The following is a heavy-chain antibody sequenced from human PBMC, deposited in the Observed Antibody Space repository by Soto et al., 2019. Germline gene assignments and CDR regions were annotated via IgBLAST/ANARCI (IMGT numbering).Heavy chain of an antibody. J-gene: IGHJ6*02. Sequence: QVQLVQSGAEVKKPGASVKVSCKASGYTFTSYGISWVRQAPGQGLEWMGWISAYNGNTNYAQKLQGRVTMTTDTSTSTAYMELSSLSSDDTAVYYCARDQDRIVGVYYYYYGMDVWGQGTTVTVSS. V-gene: IGHV1-18*04. CDR2: ISAYNGNT. CDR1: GYTFTSYG. D-gene: IGHD1-26*01. CDR3: ARDQDRIVGVYYYYYGMDV.